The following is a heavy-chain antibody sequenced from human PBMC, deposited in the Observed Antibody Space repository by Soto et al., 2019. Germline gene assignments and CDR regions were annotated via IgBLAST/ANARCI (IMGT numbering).Heavy chain of an antibody. J-gene: IGHJ4*02. CDR1: GFTFTRYS. V-gene: IGHV3-21*06. CDR2: ISSTTNYI. Sequence: LRLSCAASGFTFTRYSMNWVRQAPGKGPEWVSSISSTTNYIYYGDSMKGRFTISRDNAKNSLYLEMNSLRAEDTAVYYCARESEDLTSNFDYWGQGTLVTVSS. CDR3: ARESEDLTSNFDY.